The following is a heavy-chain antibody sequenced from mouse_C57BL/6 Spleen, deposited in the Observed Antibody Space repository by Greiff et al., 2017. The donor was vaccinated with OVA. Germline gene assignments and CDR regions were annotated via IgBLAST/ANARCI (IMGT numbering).Heavy chain of an antibody. V-gene: IGHV5-16*01. CDR1: GFTFSDYY. Sequence: EVQLVESEGGLVQPGSSMKLSCTASGFTFSDYYMAWVRQVPEKGLEWVANINYDGSSTYYLDSLKSRFIISRDNAKNILYLQMSSLKSEDTATYYCARDRSDYGSAYFDYWGQGTTLTVSS. CDR2: INYDGSST. J-gene: IGHJ2*01. CDR3: ARDRSDYGSAYFDY. D-gene: IGHD1-1*01.